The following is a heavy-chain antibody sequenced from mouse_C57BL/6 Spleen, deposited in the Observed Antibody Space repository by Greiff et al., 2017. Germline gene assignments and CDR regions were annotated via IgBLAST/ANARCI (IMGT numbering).Heavy chain of an antibody. CDR2: IDPENGDT. Sequence: VQLQQSGAELVRPGASVKLSCTASGFNIKDDYMHWVKQRPEQGLEWIGWIDPENGDTEYASKFQGKATITADTSSNTAYLQLSSLTSEDTAVYYCTLYGNYGGFDYWGQGTTLTVSS. V-gene: IGHV14-4*01. CDR3: TLYGNYGGFDY. CDR1: GFNIKDDY. J-gene: IGHJ2*01. D-gene: IGHD2-1*01.